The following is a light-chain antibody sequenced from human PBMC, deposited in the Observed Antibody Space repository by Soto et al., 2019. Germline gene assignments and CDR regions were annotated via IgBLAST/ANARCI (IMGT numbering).Light chain of an antibody. Sequence: DIVMTQSPLSLPVTPGEPASISCRSSQSLLHSNGYNYLDWYLQKAGQSPQLLVYLGSNRASGVPDRFSGSGSGTNFTLKISRVEAVDVGVYYCMQALQTPYTFGQGTKLEI. CDR3: MQALQTPYT. CDR1: QSLLHSNGYNY. J-gene: IGKJ2*01. V-gene: IGKV2-28*01. CDR2: LGS.